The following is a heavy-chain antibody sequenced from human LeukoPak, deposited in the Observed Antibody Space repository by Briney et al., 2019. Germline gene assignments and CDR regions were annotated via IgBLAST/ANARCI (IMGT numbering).Heavy chain of an antibody. CDR2: IYYSGST. Sequence: SETLSLTCTVSGGSISSSSYYWGWIRQPPGKGLEWIGSIYYSGSTYYNPSLKSLVTISVDTSKNQFSLKLSSVTAADTAVYYCARDGSHGAAAGIRSLRGPNAFMRPGYYYGMDVWGQGTTVTVSS. CDR1: GGSISSSSYY. J-gene: IGHJ6*02. D-gene: IGHD6-13*01. V-gene: IGHV4-39*07. CDR3: ARDGSHGAAAGIRSLRGPNAFMRPGYYYGMDV.